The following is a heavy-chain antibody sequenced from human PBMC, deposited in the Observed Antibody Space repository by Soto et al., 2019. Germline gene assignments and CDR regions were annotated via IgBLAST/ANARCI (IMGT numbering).Heavy chain of an antibody. V-gene: IGHV3-23*01. Sequence: EVQLLESGGGLVQPGGSLRLSCAASGFTFSSYAMSWVRQAPGKGLEWVSAISGSGGSTYYADSVKGRFTISRDNSKNTLYLQMNSPKAEDTAVYYCAKDLFYYDSSGYKQPDYWGQGTLVTVSS. CDR1: GFTFSSYA. CDR2: ISGSGGST. CDR3: AKDLFYYDSSGYKQPDY. D-gene: IGHD3-22*01. J-gene: IGHJ4*02.